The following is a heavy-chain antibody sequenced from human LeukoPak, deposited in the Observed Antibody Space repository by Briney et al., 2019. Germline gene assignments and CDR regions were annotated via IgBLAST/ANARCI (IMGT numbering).Heavy chain of an antibody. J-gene: IGHJ6*02. D-gene: IGHD4-17*01. CDR1: GGTFSSYA. CDR2: IIPIFGTA. V-gene: IGHV1-69*13. Sequence: SVKVSCKASGGTFSSYAISWVRQAPGQGLEWMGGIIPIFGTANYAQKFQGRVTITADESTSTAYMELSSLRSEDTAVYYCARARTALTVTSYYYYGMDVWGQGTAVTVSS. CDR3: ARARTALTVTSYYYYGMDV.